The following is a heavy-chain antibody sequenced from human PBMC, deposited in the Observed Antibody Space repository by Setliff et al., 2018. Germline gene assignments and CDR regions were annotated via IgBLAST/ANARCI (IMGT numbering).Heavy chain of an antibody. CDR2: INHSGSS. Sequence: TLSLTCAVCGGSFSGYYWSWIRQAPGKGLEWIGEINHSGSSNYNPSLKSRVTMSVDTSKNQFSLKLSSVTAADTAVYYCARGVTFTSNLDYWGPGNLVTVSS. CDR1: GGSFSGYY. J-gene: IGHJ4*02. CDR3: ARGVTFTSNLDY. D-gene: IGHD3-16*01. V-gene: IGHV4-34*01.